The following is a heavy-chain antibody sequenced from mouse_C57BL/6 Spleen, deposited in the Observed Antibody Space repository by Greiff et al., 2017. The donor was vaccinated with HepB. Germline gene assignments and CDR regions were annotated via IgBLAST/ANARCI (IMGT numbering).Heavy chain of an antibody. J-gene: IGHJ4*01. V-gene: IGHV1-62-2*01. D-gene: IGHD3-1*01. CDR1: GYTFTEYT. Sequence: QVQLKESGAELVKPGASVKLSCKASGYTFTEYTIHWVKQRSGQGLEWIGWFYPGSGSIKYNEKFKDKATLTADKSSSTVYMELSRLTSEDSAVYFCARHEGGPRDYYYAMDYWGQGTSVTVSS. CDR2: FYPGSGSI. CDR3: ARHEGGPRDYYYAMDY.